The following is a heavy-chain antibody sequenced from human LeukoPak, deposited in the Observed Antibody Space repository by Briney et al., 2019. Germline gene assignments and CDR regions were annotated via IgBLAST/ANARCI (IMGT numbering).Heavy chain of an antibody. Sequence: ASVKVSCKASGYTFTGYYMHWVRQAPGQGLEWMGWINPNSGGTNYAQKFQGRVTMTRDTSISTAYMELRSLRSDDTAVYYCARDGSYSSGWLERWGQGTLVTVSS. CDR1: GYTFTGYY. V-gene: IGHV1-2*02. CDR2: INPNSGGT. D-gene: IGHD6-19*01. CDR3: ARDGSYSSGWLER. J-gene: IGHJ4*02.